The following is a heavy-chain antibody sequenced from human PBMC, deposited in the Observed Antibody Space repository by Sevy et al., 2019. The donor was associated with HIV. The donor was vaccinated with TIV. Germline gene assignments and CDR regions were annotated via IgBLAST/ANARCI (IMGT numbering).Heavy chain of an antibody. D-gene: IGHD4-17*01. CDR1: GFTFSDYY. Sequence: GGSLRLSCAASGFTFSDYYMSWIRQAPGKGLEWRAYISGSDFTIYYADSVKRRFTISRDNAKNSLYLQMNSLRAEDTAVYYCARDHVKDGDLGDYYYFAMDVWGQGTTVTVSS. CDR3: ARDHVKDGDLGDYYYFAMDV. V-gene: IGHV3-11*01. CDR2: ISGSDFTI. J-gene: IGHJ6*02.